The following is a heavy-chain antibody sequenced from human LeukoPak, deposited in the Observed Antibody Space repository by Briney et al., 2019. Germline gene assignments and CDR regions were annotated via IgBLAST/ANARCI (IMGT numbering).Heavy chain of an antibody. CDR3: ASLKNYYDSSGYLVTDAFDI. J-gene: IGHJ3*02. D-gene: IGHD3-22*01. CDR2: ISAYNGNT. CDR1: GYTFTSYG. V-gene: IGHV1-18*01. Sequence: ASVKVSCKASGYTFTSYGISWVRQAPGQGLEWMGWISAYNGNTNYAQKFQGRVTMTTDTSTNTAYMELRSLRSDDTAVYYCASLKNYYDSSGYLVTDAFDIWGQGTMVIVPS.